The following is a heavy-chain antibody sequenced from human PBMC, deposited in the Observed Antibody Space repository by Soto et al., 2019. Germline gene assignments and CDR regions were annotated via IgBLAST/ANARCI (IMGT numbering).Heavy chain of an antibody. V-gene: IGHV2-26*01. CDR1: GFSLSNARMG. J-gene: IGHJ6*02. D-gene: IGHD2-2*01. CDR3: ARNIVVVPAASYSYYYGMDV. Sequence: QVTLKESGPVLVKPTETLTLTCTVSGFSLSNARMGVSWIRQPPGKALEWLAHIFSNDEKSYSTSLKSRLTLSKDTSTSQVVLTMTTMDPVDTATYYCARNIVVVPAASYSYYYGMDVWGQGTTVTVSS. CDR2: IFSNDEK.